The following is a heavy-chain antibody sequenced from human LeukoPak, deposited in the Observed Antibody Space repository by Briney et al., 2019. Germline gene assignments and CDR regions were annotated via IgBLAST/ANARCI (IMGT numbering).Heavy chain of an antibody. J-gene: IGHJ4*02. Sequence: GGSLRLSCAASGFTFSNAWMYWVRQAPGKGLEWVARKKSKTDGGTTDYAAPVKGRFTVSRDDSKNTLYLEMNSLKTEDTAVYYCATRISRDGYHWAYDSWGLGTLVTVSS. CDR2: KKSKTDGGTT. CDR3: ATRISRDGYHWAYDS. D-gene: IGHD5-24*01. V-gene: IGHV3-15*01. CDR1: GFTFSNAW.